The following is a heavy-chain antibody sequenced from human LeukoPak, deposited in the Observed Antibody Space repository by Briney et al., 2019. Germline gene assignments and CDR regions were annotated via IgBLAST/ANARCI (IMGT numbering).Heavy chain of an antibody. Sequence: ASVKVSFKASGFTFTSSAVQWVRQARGQRLEWIGWIVVGSGNTNYAQKFQERVTITRDLSTSTAYMELSSLRSEDTAVYYCAADTYYYDSSGYYRGAFDIWGQGTMVTVSS. CDR1: GFTFTSSA. J-gene: IGHJ3*02. CDR2: IVVGSGNT. D-gene: IGHD3-22*01. CDR3: AADTYYYDSSGYYRGAFDI. V-gene: IGHV1-58*01.